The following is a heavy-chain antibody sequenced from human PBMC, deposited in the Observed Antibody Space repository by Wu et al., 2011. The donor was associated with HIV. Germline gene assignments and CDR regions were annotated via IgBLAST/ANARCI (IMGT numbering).Heavy chain of an antibody. CDR2: ISAYNGDT. D-gene: IGHD6-6*01. CDR1: GYTFTNYA. V-gene: IGHV1-18*01. CDR3: ARDGSSAQLDLYYNHMDV. J-gene: IGHJ6*03. Sequence: QVQLKQSGAEVKKPGASVKVSCKASGYTFTNYAIHWVRQAPGQGLEWMGWISAYNGDTNYAQKLQDRVTMTTDTSTSTAYMELRSLRSDDTAVYYCARDGSSAQLDLYYNHMDVWGKGTTVTVSS.